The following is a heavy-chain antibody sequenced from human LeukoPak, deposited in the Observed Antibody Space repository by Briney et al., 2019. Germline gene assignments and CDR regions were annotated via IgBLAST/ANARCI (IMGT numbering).Heavy chain of an antibody. Sequence: SETLSLTCNVSGASMRSETHYWSWLRQHPGKGPEWIAYIYYTAGAYYNPSLESRVSISLDASENQFSLKLSSVTAADTAVYYCATVETYDSSGFDYWGQGTLVTVSS. J-gene: IGHJ4*02. CDR3: ATVETYDSSGFDY. CDR1: GASMRSETHY. D-gene: IGHD3-22*01. V-gene: IGHV4-31*03. CDR2: IYYTAGA.